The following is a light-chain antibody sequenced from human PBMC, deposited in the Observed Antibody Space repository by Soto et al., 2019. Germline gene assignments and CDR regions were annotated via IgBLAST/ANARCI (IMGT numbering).Light chain of an antibody. J-gene: IGKJ1*01. V-gene: IGKV3-15*01. Sequence: EIVMTQSPATLSVSPGERATLSCRAGQSVSGNLAWYQQKPGQAPRLLMYGASTRATGIPARFSGSGSGTEFTLTISSLQSEDFAVYYCQQYNNWPSWTFGQGTKVEIK. CDR2: GAS. CDR1: QSVSGN. CDR3: QQYNNWPSWT.